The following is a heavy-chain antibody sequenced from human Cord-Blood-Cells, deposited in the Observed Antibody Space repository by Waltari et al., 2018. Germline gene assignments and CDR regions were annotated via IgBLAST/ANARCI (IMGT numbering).Heavy chain of an antibody. CDR2: FDPEDGET. Sequence: QVQLVQSGAEVKKPGASVKVSCKVSGSTLTELSIPWVRQAPGKGLEWMGGFDPEDGETIYAQKFQGRVTMTEDTSTDTAYMELSSLRSEDTAVYYCATDILTGDAFDIWGQGTMVTVSS. CDR3: ATDILTGDAFDI. J-gene: IGHJ3*02. V-gene: IGHV1-24*01. D-gene: IGHD3-9*01. CDR1: GSTLTELS.